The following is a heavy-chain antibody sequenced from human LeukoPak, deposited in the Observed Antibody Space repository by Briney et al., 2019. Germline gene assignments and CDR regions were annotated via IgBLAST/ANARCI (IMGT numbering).Heavy chain of an antibody. V-gene: IGHV4-61*02. CDR3: ARVSGSYRWYFDY. CDR1: GGSISSGSYY. Sequence: SQTLSLTCTVSGGSISSGSYYWSWIRQPAGKGLDWIGRIYTSGSTNYNPSLKSRVTISVDTSKNQFSLKLSSVTAADTAVYYCARVSGSYRWYFDYWGQGTLVTVSS. CDR2: IYTSGST. J-gene: IGHJ4*02. D-gene: IGHD1-26*01.